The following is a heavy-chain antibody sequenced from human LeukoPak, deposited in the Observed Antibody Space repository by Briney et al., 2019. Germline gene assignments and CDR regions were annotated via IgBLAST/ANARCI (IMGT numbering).Heavy chain of an antibody. CDR2: FSYSGST. V-gene: IGHV4-59*02. D-gene: IGHD5-12*01. CDR1: GGSVSSYY. Sequence: SETLSLTCTVSGGSVSSYYWSWIRQPPGKGLEWIGYFSYSGSTNYNPSLKSRVTISVDTSKNQFSLKLSSVTAADTAVYSCARGPLDSGYTYFDYWGQGTLVSVAS. CDR3: ARGPLDSGYTYFDY. J-gene: IGHJ4*02.